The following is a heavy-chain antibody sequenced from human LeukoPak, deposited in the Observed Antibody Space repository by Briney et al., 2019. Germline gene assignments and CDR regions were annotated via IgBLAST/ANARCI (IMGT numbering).Heavy chain of an antibody. CDR1: GFTFSDYS. J-gene: IGHJ4*02. V-gene: IGHV3-21*01. D-gene: IGHD3-22*01. Sequence: PGGSLRLSCAASGFTFSDYSMNWVRRAPGKGLEWGASVNTVSSYIYYADSMRGRFTISRDNAKNPLFLQMNSLRAEDTAVYYCARLRRNSDRSDFFYYYNHWGQGTLVTVSS. CDR3: ARLRRNSDRSDFFYYYNH. CDR2: VNTVSSYI.